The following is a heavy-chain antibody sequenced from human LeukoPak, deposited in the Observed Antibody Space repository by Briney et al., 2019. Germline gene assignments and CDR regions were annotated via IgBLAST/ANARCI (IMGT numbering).Heavy chain of an antibody. Sequence: GGSLRLSCAASGFTFRNYVMTWVRQAPGKGLEWVSGISGSGGSIYYADSVKGRFTISRDNSKNTLCLQMNSLRAEDTAIYYCAKELHDFTDYYMDVWGKGTTVTVSS. J-gene: IGHJ6*03. CDR1: GFTFRNYV. CDR2: ISGSGGSI. D-gene: IGHD3-3*01. V-gene: IGHV3-23*01. CDR3: AKELHDFTDYYMDV.